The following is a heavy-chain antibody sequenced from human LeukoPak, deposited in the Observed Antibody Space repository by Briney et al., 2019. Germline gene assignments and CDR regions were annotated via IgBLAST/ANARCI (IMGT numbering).Heavy chain of an antibody. CDR1: GYTFTSYG. J-gene: IGHJ5*02. CDR3: ARGRKNYCSGGSCYLNWFDP. CDR2: ISAYNGNT. V-gene: IGHV1-18*01. D-gene: IGHD2-15*01. Sequence: ASVKVSCKGSGYTFTSYGISWVRQAPGQGLEWMGWISAYNGNTNYAQKLQGRVTMTTDTSTSTAYMELRSLRSDDTAVYYCARGRKNYCSGGSCYLNWFDPWGQGTLVTVSS.